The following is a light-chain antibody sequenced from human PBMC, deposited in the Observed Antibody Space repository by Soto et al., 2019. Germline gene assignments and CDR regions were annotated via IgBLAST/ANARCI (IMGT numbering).Light chain of an antibody. CDR1: SSDIGAYDY. CDR3: SSFTTTSTHV. V-gene: IGLV2-14*01. J-gene: IGLJ1*01. CDR2: EVN. Sequence: QSALTQPASLSGSPGQSITISCTGTSSDIGAYDYVSWFQQHPGKAPKLMISEVNNRPSGVSNRFSGSKSGNTAYLTISGLQVEDEAGYFCSSFTTTSTHVFGTGTKVTVL.